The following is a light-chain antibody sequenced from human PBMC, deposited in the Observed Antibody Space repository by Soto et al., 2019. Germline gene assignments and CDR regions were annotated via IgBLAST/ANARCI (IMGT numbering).Light chain of an antibody. J-gene: IGKJ1*01. CDR1: QSLLHSNGYNS. CDR3: MQALQTPRT. V-gene: IGKV2-28*01. CDR2: LGS. Sequence: DIVMTQSPLSLPVTPGEPASISCRSSQSLLHSNGYNSLNWYLQKPGQSPQLLIYLGSNRASGVPDRFSGSGSGTDFTLKISRVEAEDVGVYYCMQALQTPRTFGQGTKVKIK.